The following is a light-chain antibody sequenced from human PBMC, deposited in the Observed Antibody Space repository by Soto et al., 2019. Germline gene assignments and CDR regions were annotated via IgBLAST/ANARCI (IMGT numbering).Light chain of an antibody. J-gene: IGKJ1*01. Sequence: EIVMTQSPATLSVSPGARATLSCRASQSVSSNLAWYQQKPGQAPRLLIYGASTRATGIPARFSGSGPGTEFTLTISRLEAEDFAVYYCQQYDNSLWTFGQGTKVHI. CDR1: QSVSSN. V-gene: IGKV3-15*01. CDR3: QQYDNSLWT. CDR2: GAS.